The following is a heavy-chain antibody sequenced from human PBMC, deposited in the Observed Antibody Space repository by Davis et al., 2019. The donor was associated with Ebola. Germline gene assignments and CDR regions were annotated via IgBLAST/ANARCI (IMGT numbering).Heavy chain of an antibody. CDR3: ARGVGLLPDHYYYGMDV. Sequence: GESLKISCAASGFTFSSYGMHWVRQAPGKGLEWVAVIWYDGSNKYYADSVKGRFTISRDNSKNTLYLQMNSLRAEDTAVYYCARGVGLLPDHYYYGMDVWGQGTTVTVSS. D-gene: IGHD2/OR15-2a*01. J-gene: IGHJ6*02. CDR2: IWYDGSNK. CDR1: GFTFSSYG. V-gene: IGHV3-33*01.